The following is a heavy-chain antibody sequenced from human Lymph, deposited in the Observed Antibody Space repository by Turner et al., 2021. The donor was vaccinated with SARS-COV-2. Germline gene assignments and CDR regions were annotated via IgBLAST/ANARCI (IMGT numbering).Heavy chain of an antibody. V-gene: IGHV1-24*01. CDR1: GYTLTELS. Sequence: QVQLVQSGAEVKKPGASVKVSCKVSGYTLTELSMHWVRPAPGKGLEWMGGFDPEDGEIIYAQKFQGRVTMTEDTSTDTAYMELSSLRSEDTAVYYCATVLCTGSSCYYYGMDVWGQGTTVTVSS. D-gene: IGHD2-15*01. CDR3: ATVLCTGSSCYYYGMDV. CDR2: FDPEDGEI. J-gene: IGHJ6*02.